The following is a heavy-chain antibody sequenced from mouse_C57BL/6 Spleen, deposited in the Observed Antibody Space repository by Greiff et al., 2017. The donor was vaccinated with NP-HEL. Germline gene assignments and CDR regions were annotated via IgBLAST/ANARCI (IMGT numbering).Heavy chain of an antibody. CDR3: ARRLTGLYYYAMDY. D-gene: IGHD4-1*01. V-gene: IGHV5-17*01. J-gene: IGHJ4*01. CDR1: GFTFSDNG. CDR2: ISSGSSTS. Sequence: EVKLMESGGGLVKPGGSLKLSCAASGFTFSDNGMHWVRQSPEKGLEWVAYISSGSSTSYYAETVKGRFTITRDNAKTTLFLQMTSLRSEDTAMYYCARRLTGLYYYAMDYWGQGTSVTVSS.